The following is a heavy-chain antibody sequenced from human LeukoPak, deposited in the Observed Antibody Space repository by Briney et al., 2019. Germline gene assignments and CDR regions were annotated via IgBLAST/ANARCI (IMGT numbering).Heavy chain of an antibody. CDR2: ISSSGSTI. CDR3: AKALKESYFDY. Sequence: GGSLRLSCAASGFTFSDYYMSWIRQAPGKGLEWVSYISSSGSTIYYADSVKGRFTISRDNAKNSLYLQMNSLRAEDTALYYCAKALKESYFDYWGQGTLVTVSS. V-gene: IGHV3-11*01. J-gene: IGHJ4*02. D-gene: IGHD3-16*02. CDR1: GFTFSDYY.